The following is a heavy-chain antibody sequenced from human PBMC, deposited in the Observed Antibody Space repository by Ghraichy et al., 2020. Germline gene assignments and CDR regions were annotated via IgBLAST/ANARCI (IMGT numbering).Heavy chain of an antibody. Sequence: GGSLRLSYAASGFTFSSYGMHWVRQAPGKGLEWVAFIRYDGSNKHYADSVKGRFTISRDNSKNTLYLQMNSLRAEDTAVYYCAKRDYYADYFDYWGQGALVTVSS. CDR2: IRYDGSNK. CDR1: GFTFSSYG. D-gene: IGHD3-3*01. J-gene: IGHJ4*02. V-gene: IGHV3-30*02. CDR3: AKRDYYADYFDY.